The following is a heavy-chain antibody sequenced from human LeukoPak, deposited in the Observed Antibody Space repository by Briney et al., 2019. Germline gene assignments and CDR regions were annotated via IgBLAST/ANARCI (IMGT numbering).Heavy chain of an antibody. J-gene: IGHJ4*02. D-gene: IGHD6-13*01. V-gene: IGHV4-61*02. Sequence: SETLSLTCTVSGGSISSGSYYWSWIRQPAGKGLEWIGRIYTSGSTNYNPSLKSRVTISVDTSKNQFSLKLSSVTAADTAVYYCARRRNSPGGIYYFDYWGQGTLVTVSS. CDR1: GGSISSGSYY. CDR3: ARRRNSPGGIYYFDY. CDR2: IYTSGST.